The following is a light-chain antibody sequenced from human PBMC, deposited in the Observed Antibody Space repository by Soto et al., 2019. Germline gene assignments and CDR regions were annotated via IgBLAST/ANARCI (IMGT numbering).Light chain of an antibody. CDR3: QQLNSYPQT. J-gene: IGKJ1*01. CDR1: QGISSY. CDR2: AAS. V-gene: IGKV1-9*01. Sequence: IQLTQSPSSLSASVGDRVTITCRASQGISSYLAWYQQQPGKAPKLLIYAASTLQSGVPSRFSGSGSGTDFTLTISSLQPEDFATYYCQQLNSYPQTFGQGTKVDIK.